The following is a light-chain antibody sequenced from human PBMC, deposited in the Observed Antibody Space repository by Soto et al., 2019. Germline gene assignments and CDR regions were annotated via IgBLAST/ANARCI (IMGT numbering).Light chain of an antibody. J-gene: IGKJ1*01. CDR1: QSVSSN. Sequence: EIVMTQSPATLSVSPGERATLSCRASQSVSSNLAWYQQKPGQAPRLLIYGASTRATGIPDRFSGSGSGTDFTLTISRLEPEDFAVYYCQQYGSSIKTFGQGTK. V-gene: IGKV3-20*01. CDR3: QQYGSSIKT. CDR2: GAS.